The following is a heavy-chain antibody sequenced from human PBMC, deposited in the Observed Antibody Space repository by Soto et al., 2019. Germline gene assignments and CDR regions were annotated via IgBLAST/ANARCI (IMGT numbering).Heavy chain of an antibody. CDR3: ASRLPDSRHPNWFDP. Sequence: GASVKVSCKASGGTFSSYAISWVRQAPGRGLEWMGGIIPIFGTANYEQKFQGRVTITADESTRTAYMELSSLRSEDTAVYYCASRLPDSRHPNWFDPWGQGTLVTVSS. V-gene: IGHV1-69*13. CDR2: IIPIFGTA. J-gene: IGHJ5*02. CDR1: GGTFSSYA. D-gene: IGHD6-25*01.